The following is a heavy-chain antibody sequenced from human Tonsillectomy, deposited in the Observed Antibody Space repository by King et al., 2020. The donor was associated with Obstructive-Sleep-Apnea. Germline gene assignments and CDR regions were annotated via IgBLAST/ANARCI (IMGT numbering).Heavy chain of an antibody. CDR2: ISSSSSYI. D-gene: IGHD3-10*01. V-gene: IGHV3-21*01. CDR1: GFTFSSYT. Sequence: VQLVESRGGLVTPGESLRLSCAASGFTFSSYTMNWVRQAPGKGLEWVSSISSSSSYIYCADSVKGRFTISRDNAKNSLYLQMNSLRAEDTAVYYCARGSFGEFSYIDFWGQGTLVTVSS. CDR3: ARGSFGEFSYIDF. J-gene: IGHJ4*02.